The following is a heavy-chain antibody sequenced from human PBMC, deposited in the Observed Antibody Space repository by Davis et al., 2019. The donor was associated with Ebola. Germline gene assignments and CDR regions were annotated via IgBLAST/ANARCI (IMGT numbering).Heavy chain of an antibody. J-gene: IGHJ4*02. V-gene: IGHV4-31*03. CDR1: GGSISSGGYY. D-gene: IGHD6-13*01. CDR3: ARGQGYSSRLTWGRIDY. Sequence: PSETLSLTCTVSGGSISSGGYYWSWIRQHPGKGLEWIGYIYYSGSTYYNPSLKSRVTISVDTSKNQFSLKLSSVTAADTAVYYCARGQGYSSRLTWGRIDYWGQGTLVTVSS. CDR2: IYYSGST.